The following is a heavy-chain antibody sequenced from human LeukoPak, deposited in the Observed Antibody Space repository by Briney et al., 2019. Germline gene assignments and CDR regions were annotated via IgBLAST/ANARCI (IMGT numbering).Heavy chain of an antibody. Sequence: PSETLSLTCAASVGSFSVHYWSWIPQPPGKGREWSVEIHDGRGTNYNPSFKSRVTMSLDTSKNHFSLRLTSVTAADTAVYYCATEPNGDYDWGQGTLVTVSS. CDR1: VGSFSVHY. V-gene: IGHV4-34*01. CDR2: IHDGRGT. CDR3: ATEPNGDYD. J-gene: IGHJ4*02. D-gene: IGHD4-17*01.